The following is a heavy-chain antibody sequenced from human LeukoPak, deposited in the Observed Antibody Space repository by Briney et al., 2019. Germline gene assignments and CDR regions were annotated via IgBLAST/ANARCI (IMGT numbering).Heavy chain of an antibody. V-gene: IGHV3-23*01. D-gene: IGHD1-26*01. CDR2: IRDSGSST. CDR3: AKYGPQDSGSSHFDY. Sequence: GGSLRLSCAASGFTFSSYTMSWVRQAPGKGLEWVSAIRDSGSSTHYADSVKGRFTTSRDNSKNTLFLQMNSLRAEDTAIYYCAKYGPQDSGSSHFDYWGQGALVTVSS. CDR1: GFTFSSYT. J-gene: IGHJ4*02.